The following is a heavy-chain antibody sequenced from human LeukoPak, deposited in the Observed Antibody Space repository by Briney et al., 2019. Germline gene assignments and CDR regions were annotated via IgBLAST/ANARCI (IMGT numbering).Heavy chain of an antibody. CDR3: ARDRHTARIYYYYYYYMDV. V-gene: IGHV1-2*06. Sequence: ASVKVSCKASGGTFSSYAISWVRQAPGQGLEWMGRINPNSGDTSYAQKFQGRVTMTRDTSISTAYMELSRLRSDDTAVYYCARDRHTARIYYYYYYYMDVWGKGTTATVSS. CDR1: GGTFSSYA. J-gene: IGHJ6*03. CDR2: INPNSGDT. D-gene: IGHD5-18*01.